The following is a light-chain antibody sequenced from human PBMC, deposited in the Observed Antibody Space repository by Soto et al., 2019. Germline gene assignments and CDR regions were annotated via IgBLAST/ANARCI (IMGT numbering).Light chain of an antibody. Sequence: QSALTQPASVSGSPGQSITISCTGTSSDVGGYNYVSWYQQHPGKAPKLMIYEVSNRPSGVSNRFSGSKSGSTASLTISGLQAEDEADYYCSSYTSSSTLGVFGGGTQLTVL. CDR1: SSDVGGYNY. CDR3: SSYTSSSTLGV. V-gene: IGLV2-14*01. J-gene: IGLJ3*02. CDR2: EVS.